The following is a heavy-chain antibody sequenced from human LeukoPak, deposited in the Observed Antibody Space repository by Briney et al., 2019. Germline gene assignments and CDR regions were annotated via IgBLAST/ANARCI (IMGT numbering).Heavy chain of an antibody. Sequence: SVKVSCKASGGTFSSYAISWVRQAPGQGPEWMGGIIPIFGTANYAQKFQGRVTMTRDTSTSTVYMELSSLRSEDTAVYYCAREGWFGELTPLYWGQGTLVTVSS. CDR1: GGTFSSYA. CDR3: AREGWFGELTPLY. D-gene: IGHD3-10*01. J-gene: IGHJ4*02. CDR2: IIPIFGTA. V-gene: IGHV1-69*05.